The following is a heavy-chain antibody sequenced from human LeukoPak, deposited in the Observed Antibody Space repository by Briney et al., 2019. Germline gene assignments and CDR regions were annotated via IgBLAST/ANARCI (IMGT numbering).Heavy chain of an antibody. Sequence: GSLRLSCAASGFTFSSYATSWVRQAPGKGLEWVSSISGSGGSTNYADSVKGRFTISRDNSKNTPYLQMNSLRAEDTAVYYCAKVYYYRGYDSPFDYWGQGTLVTVSS. CDR1: GFTFSSYA. CDR3: AKVYYYRGYDSPFDY. V-gene: IGHV3-23*01. J-gene: IGHJ4*02. D-gene: IGHD3-22*01. CDR2: ISGSGGST.